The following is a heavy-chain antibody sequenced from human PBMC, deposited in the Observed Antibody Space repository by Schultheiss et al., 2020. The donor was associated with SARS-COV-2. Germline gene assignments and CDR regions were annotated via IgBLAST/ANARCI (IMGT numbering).Heavy chain of an antibody. D-gene: IGHD5-24*01. CDR3: ARQGGDGYSFDAFDI. V-gene: IGHV4-59*08. CDR2: IYYSGST. CDR1: GGSISSYY. J-gene: IGHJ3*02. Sequence: SQTLSLTCTVSGGSISSYYWSWIRQPPGKGLEWIGYIYYSGSTNYNPSLKSRVTMSVDTSKNQFSLKLSSVTAADTAVYYCARQGGDGYSFDAFDIWGQGTMVTVSS.